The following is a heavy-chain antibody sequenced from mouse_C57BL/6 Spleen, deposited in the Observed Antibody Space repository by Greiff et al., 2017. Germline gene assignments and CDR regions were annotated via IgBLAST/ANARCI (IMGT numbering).Heavy chain of an antibody. J-gene: IGHJ1*03. Sequence: QVQLQQPGAELVKPGASVKLSCKASGYTFTSYWMQWVKQRPGQGLEWIGEIDPSASYTNYNQKFKGKATLTVDKSSSAAYMPLSSLTSEDTAVYYCARGNYYGSRGDWDGWYFDVWGTGTTVTVSS. CDR3: ARGNYYGSRGDWDGWYFDV. V-gene: IGHV1-50*01. CDR1: GYTFTSYW. CDR2: IDPSASYT. D-gene: IGHD1-1*01.